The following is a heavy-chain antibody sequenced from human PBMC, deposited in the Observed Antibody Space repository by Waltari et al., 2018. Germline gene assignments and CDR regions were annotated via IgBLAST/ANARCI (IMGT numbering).Heavy chain of an antibody. CDR2: ISSSSSYI. CDR3: ARKSIRGHDAFDI. Sequence: EVQLVESGGGLVKPGGSLRLSCAASGFTFSSYSMNWVRQAPGKGLEWVSSISSSSSYIYYADSVKGRFTISRDNAKNSLYLQMNSLRAEDTAVYYCARKSIRGHDAFDIWGQGTMVTVSS. CDR1: GFTFSSYS. J-gene: IGHJ3*02. V-gene: IGHV3-21*01.